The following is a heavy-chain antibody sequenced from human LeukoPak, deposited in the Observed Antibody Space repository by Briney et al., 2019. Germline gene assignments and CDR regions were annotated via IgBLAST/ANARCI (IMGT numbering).Heavy chain of an antibody. CDR2: ISGSGGST. V-gene: IGHV3-23*01. CDR1: GFTFSSYA. CDR3: AKPYAGTILTGWFDP. Sequence: GGSLRLSCAASGFTFSSYAMTWVRQAPGKGLEWVSIISGSGGSTSYADSVKGRFTISRDNFKNTLYLQMNSLRAEDTALYYCAKPYAGTILTGWFDPWGQGTLVTVS. D-gene: IGHD3-9*01. J-gene: IGHJ5*02.